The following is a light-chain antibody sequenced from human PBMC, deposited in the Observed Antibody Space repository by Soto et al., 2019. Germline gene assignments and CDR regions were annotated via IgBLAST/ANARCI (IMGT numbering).Light chain of an antibody. Sequence: QSALTQPASVSGSPGQSITISCTGTSSDVGSYNLVSWYQQHPGKAPKLMIYEVSKRPSGVSNRFSGSKSGNTASLTISGLQAEDEADYYCCSYVGSSTFGIGGGTKLTVL. CDR3: CSYVGSSTFG. CDR1: SSDVGSYNL. V-gene: IGLV2-23*02. J-gene: IGLJ2*01. CDR2: EVS.